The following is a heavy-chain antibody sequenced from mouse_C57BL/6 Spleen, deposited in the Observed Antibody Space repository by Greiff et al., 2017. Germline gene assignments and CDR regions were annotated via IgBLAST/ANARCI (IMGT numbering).Heavy chain of an antibody. J-gene: IGHJ3*01. V-gene: IGHV1-55*01. D-gene: IGHD3-2*02. Sequence: QVQLQQPGAELVKPGASVKMSCKASGYTFTSYWITWVKQRPGQGLEWIGDIYPGSGSTNYNEKFKSKATLTVDTSSSTAYMQLSSLTSEDSAVYYCARSWTAQAPFAYWGQGTLVTVSA. CDR1: GYTFTSYW. CDR2: IYPGSGST. CDR3: ARSWTAQAPFAY.